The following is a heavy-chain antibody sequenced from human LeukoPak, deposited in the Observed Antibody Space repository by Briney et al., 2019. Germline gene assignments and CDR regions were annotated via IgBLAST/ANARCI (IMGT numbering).Heavy chain of an antibody. Sequence: GGSLRLSCAASGFTFSNYLMHWVRQAPGKGVGWVSHINSDGSSTSYADSVKGRVTISRGNAKNTLYLQMNSLSAEDTAVYYCVRGRGYCSGRSCYLDYWGQGTLVTVSS. CDR1: GFTFSNYL. V-gene: IGHV3-74*01. CDR2: INSDGSST. D-gene: IGHD2-15*01. J-gene: IGHJ4*02. CDR3: VRGRGYCSGRSCYLDY.